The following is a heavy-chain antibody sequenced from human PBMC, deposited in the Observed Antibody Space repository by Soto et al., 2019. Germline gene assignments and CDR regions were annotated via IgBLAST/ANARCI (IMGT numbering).Heavy chain of an antibody. Sequence: GGSLRLSCAASGFTFSSYGMHWVRQAPGKGLEWVAVISYDGSNKYYADSVKGRFTISRDNSKNTLYLQMNSLRAEDTAVYYCAKGEKRLRRDYFDYWGQGTLVTVSS. J-gene: IGHJ4*02. CDR1: GFTFSSYG. D-gene: IGHD4-17*01. CDR3: AKGEKRLRRDYFDY. CDR2: ISYDGSNK. V-gene: IGHV3-30*18.